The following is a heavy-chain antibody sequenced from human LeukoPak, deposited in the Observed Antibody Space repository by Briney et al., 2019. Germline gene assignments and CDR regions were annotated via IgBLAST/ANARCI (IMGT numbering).Heavy chain of an antibody. V-gene: IGHV1-24*01. J-gene: IGHJ3*02. D-gene: IGHD2-15*01. CDR1: GYTLTELS. CDR2: FSPEDGET. Sequence: ASVRVSCKVSGYTLTELSMHWVRQAPGKGLEWMGGFSPEDGETIYAQTVQGRVTMTEDTSTDTAYMELSSLRSEDTAVYYCATGLGYCSDGSCYEGEDDAFDIWGQGTMVTVSS. CDR3: ATGLGYCSDGSCYEGEDDAFDI.